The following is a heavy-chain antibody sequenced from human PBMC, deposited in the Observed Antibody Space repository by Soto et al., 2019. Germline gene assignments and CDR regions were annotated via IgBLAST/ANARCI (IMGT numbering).Heavy chain of an antibody. V-gene: IGHV4-61*08. Sequence: SETLSLTCAVSGGSISSGGYSWSWIRQPPGKGLEWIGYIYYSGSTNYNPSLKSRVTISVDTSKNQFSLKLSSVTAADTAVYYCARDLGLRLGKNTRGWFDPWGQGTLVTVSS. CDR3: ARDLGLRLGKNTRGWFDP. CDR2: IYYSGST. CDR1: GGSISSGGYS. D-gene: IGHD7-27*01. J-gene: IGHJ5*02.